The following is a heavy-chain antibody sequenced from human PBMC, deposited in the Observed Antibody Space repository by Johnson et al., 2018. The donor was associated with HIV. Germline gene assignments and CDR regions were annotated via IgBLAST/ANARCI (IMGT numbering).Heavy chain of an antibody. CDR3: AKEMEGYYGSGKGDAFDI. CDR2: INWNGGSK. CDR1: GITVNTNY. J-gene: IGHJ3*02. D-gene: IGHD3-10*01. V-gene: IGHV3-66*01. Sequence: MQLVESGGGLVQSGESLRLSCAASGITVNTNYMSWVRRAPGKGLEWVSGINWNGGSKGYGDSVKGRFTISRDNSKNTLHLQMNSLRVDDTAVYYCAKEMEGYYGSGKGDAFDIWGQGTMVTVSS.